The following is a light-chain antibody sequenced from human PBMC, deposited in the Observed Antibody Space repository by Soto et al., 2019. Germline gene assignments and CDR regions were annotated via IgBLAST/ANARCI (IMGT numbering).Light chain of an antibody. V-gene: IGLV2-11*01. J-gene: IGLJ6*01. Sequence: QSALTQPRSVSGSPGQSVTISCTGTNSDVGGYNFVSWYQHHPGKAPKLMIYDVSKRPSGVPDRFSGSKSGNTASLTISGLQAEDEADYYCCSYAGSSNVFGTGTQLTVL. CDR1: NSDVGGYNF. CDR2: DVS. CDR3: CSYAGSSNV.